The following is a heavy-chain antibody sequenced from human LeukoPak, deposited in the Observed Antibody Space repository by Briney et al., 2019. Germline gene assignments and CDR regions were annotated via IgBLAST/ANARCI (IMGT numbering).Heavy chain of an antibody. V-gene: IGHV3-21*01. CDR2: ISSSSSYI. Sequence: GGSLRLSCAASGFTFSSYSMNWVRQAPGKGLEWVSSISSSSSYIYYADSVKGRFTISRDNAKNSLYLQMNSLRAEDTAVYYCARGPAGDGVYYYGMDVWGKGTTVTVSS. J-gene: IGHJ6*04. CDR3: ARGPAGDGVYYYGMDV. CDR1: GFTFSSYS. D-gene: IGHD3-10*01.